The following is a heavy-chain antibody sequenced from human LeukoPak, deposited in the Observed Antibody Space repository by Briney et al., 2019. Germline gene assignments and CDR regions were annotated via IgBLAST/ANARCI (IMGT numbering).Heavy chain of an antibody. CDR1: GGSISPYY. CDR3: ARVGDWNDLVY. V-gene: IGHV4-59*01. J-gene: IGHJ4*02. Sequence: SQTLSLTCTVSGGSISPYYWSWIRQTPGKGLEWIGYILYSGTTTNYNPSLKSRVTISVDTSKNQFSLRLSSVTAADTAVYYCARVGDWNDLVYWGQGTLVTVSS. D-gene: IGHD1-1*01. CDR2: ILYSGTT.